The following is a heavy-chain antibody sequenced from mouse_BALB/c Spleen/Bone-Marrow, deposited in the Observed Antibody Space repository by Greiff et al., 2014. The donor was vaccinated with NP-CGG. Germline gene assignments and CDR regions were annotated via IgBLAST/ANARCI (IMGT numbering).Heavy chain of an antibody. CDR3: ARVCYYGTRGDWFAY. CDR1: GFTFSSYG. J-gene: IGHJ3*01. V-gene: IGHV5-6-3*01. D-gene: IGHD1-1*01. Sequence: EVQGVESGGGLVQPGRSLKVSCAASGFTFSSYGMSWVRQTPDKRLELVATINSNGGTTYYPDSLKGRFTISRDKAKDTLYLQMSSLKSEDTAMYYCARVCYYGTRGDWFAYWGQGTLVTVSA. CDR2: INSNGGTT.